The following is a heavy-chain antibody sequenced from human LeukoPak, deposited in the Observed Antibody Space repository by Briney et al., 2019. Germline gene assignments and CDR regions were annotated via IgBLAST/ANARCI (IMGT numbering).Heavy chain of an antibody. D-gene: IGHD3/OR15-3a*01. Sequence: ASVKVSCKASGYTFTTYGISWVRQAPGQGLEWMGWVSGNNGNTNYAQKLQGRVTMTTDTSTNTAYMELRSLRSDDTAVYYCARDFFHRCNNLYDFFDVWGQGTMVTVSS. CDR1: GYTFTTYG. J-gene: IGHJ3*01. CDR2: VSGNNGNT. V-gene: IGHV1-18*01. CDR3: ARDFFHRCNNLYDFFDV.